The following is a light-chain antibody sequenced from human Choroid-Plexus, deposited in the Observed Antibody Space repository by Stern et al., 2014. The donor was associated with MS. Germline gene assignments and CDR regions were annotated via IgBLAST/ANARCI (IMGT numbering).Light chain of an antibody. CDR2: GAS. CDR1: QNIDNY. Sequence: DIVMTQSPSSLSASIGDTVTITCRASQNIDNYLNWYQQKPGKAPKFLIEGASSRQSGVPSRFSGSGYGTDFTLTISSMQREDYATYYCQQSYSTILTFGQGTRLEIK. CDR3: QQSYSTILT. J-gene: IGKJ5*01. V-gene: IGKV1-39*01.